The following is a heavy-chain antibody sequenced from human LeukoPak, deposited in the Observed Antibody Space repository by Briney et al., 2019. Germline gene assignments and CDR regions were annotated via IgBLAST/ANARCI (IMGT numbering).Heavy chain of an antibody. V-gene: IGHV1-69*05. CDR2: IIPIFGTA. Sequence: SVKVSCKVSGYTLTELSMHWVRQAPGKGLEWMGGIIPIFGTANYAQKFQGRVTITTDESTSTAYMELSSLRSEDTAVYYCARGVGSSTGADAFDIWGQGTMVTVSS. J-gene: IGHJ3*02. CDR3: ARGVGSSTGADAFDI. CDR1: GYTLTELS. D-gene: IGHD6-6*01.